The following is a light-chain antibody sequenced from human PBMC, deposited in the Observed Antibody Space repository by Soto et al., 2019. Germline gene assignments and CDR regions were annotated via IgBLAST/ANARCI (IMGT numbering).Light chain of an antibody. V-gene: IGKV3-15*01. J-gene: IGKJ1*01. CDR2: GAS. CDR1: QSVNSN. CDR3: QQYYSWPRT. Sequence: EIVMTQSPATLSVSPGERATLSCRASQSVNSNLSWYQQKPGQAPRLLLYGASTRATGIPARFSGSGSGTEFTLTISSLQSEDVAVYYCQQYYSWPRTFGQGTKVEIK.